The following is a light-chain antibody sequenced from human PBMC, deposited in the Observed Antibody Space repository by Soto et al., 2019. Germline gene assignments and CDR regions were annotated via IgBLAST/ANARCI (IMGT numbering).Light chain of an antibody. CDR3: QQYGSSPYT. CDR1: QSVSSSY. J-gene: IGKJ2*01. V-gene: IGKV3-20*01. CDR2: GAS. Sequence: EIVLTQSPGTLSLSPGERATLSCRASQSVSSSYLAWYQQKPGQAPRLLIYGASSRATGIPDRFSGSGSGTDFTLPISRREPEDCAVYYCQQYGSSPYTFGQGTKVEIK.